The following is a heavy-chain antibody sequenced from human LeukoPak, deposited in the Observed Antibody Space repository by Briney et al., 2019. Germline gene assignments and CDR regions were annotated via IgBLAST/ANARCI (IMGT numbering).Heavy chain of an antibody. Sequence: SETLSLTCTVSGGSISSYYWSWIRQPPGKGLEWIGYIYYSGSTNYNPSLKSRVTISVDTSKNQFSLKLSSVTAADTAVYYCAKATVTTSGLAPWGQGTLVTVSS. CDR2: IYYSGST. D-gene: IGHD4-17*01. J-gene: IGHJ5*02. V-gene: IGHV4-59*01. CDR1: GGSISSYY. CDR3: AKATVTTSGLAP.